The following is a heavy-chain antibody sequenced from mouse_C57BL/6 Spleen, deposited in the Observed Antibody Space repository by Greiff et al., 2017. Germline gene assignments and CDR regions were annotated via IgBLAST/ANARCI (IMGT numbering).Heavy chain of an antibody. CDR1: GYTFTSYW. D-gene: IGHD2-4*01. Sequence: QVQLKQSGAELVKPGASVKLSCKASGYTFTSYWMHWVKQRPGQGLEWIGMIHPNSGSTNYNEKFKSKATLTVDKSSSTAYMQLSSLTSEDSAVYYCARSARYDYYFDYWGQGTTLTVSS. CDR2: IHPNSGST. V-gene: IGHV1-64*01. CDR3: ARSARYDYYFDY. J-gene: IGHJ2*01.